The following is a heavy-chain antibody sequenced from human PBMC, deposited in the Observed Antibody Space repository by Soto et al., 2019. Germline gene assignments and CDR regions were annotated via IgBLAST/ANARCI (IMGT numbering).Heavy chain of an antibody. V-gene: IGHV1-69*12. Sequence: QVQLVQSGAEVKKPGSSVKVSCKASGGTFSSYAISWVRQAPGQGLEWMGGIIPIFGTANYAQKFQGRVTITADESTSTGYMELSSQRSEDTAVYYCARESRYCSGGSCYFLPGIDYWGQGTLVTVSS. CDR1: GGTFSSYA. CDR2: IIPIFGTA. J-gene: IGHJ4*02. CDR3: ARESRYCSGGSCYFLPGIDY. D-gene: IGHD2-15*01.